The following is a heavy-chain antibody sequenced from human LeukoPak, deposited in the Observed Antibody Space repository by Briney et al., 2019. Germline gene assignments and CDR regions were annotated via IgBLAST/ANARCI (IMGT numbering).Heavy chain of an antibody. Sequence: GGSLRLSCAASGFTFSSYSMNWVRQAPGKGLEWVSYISSASNTIYYADSVKGRFTTSRDNAKNSLYLQMNSLRAEDTAMYYCARDGWFGDYNWFDPWGQGTLVTVSS. CDR2: ISSASNTI. D-gene: IGHD3-10*01. J-gene: IGHJ5*02. V-gene: IGHV3-48*01. CDR3: ARDGWFGDYNWFDP. CDR1: GFTFSSYS.